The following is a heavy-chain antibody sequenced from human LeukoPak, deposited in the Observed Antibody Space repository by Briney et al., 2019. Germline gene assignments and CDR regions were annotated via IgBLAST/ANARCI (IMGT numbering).Heavy chain of an antibody. CDR2: IDGSGGAL. CDR3: ARASLYDNSAYYLDY. D-gene: IGHD3-22*01. CDR1: GFTFSSYW. J-gene: IGHJ4*02. Sequence: GGSLRLSCAASGFTFSSYWMHWVRQAPGKGLQWVSQIDGSGGALHYADSVRGRFTISRDNAKNSLYLQMNSLRAEDTALYYCARASLYDNSAYYLDYWGQGTLVTVSS. V-gene: IGHV3-21*04.